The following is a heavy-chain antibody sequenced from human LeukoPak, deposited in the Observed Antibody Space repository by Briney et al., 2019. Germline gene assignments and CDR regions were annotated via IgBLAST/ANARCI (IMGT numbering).Heavy chain of an antibody. Sequence: PSETLSLTCSVSGASISSGSNYWGWVSQPPGKTLEWIGSIYSSGSTYYNPSLKSRVIIIIDTPKNHFSLALGSVTAADTAVYYCARSDGYGLVDIWGQGTMVTVSS. CDR1: GASISSGSNY. CDR3: ARSDGYGLVDI. V-gene: IGHV4-39*07. J-gene: IGHJ3*02. CDR2: IYSSGST. D-gene: IGHD3-10*01.